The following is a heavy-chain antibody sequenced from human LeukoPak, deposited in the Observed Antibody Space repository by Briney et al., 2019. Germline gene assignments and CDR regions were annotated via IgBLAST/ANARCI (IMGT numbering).Heavy chain of an antibody. CDR1: GGTFSSYT. CDR2: ISAYNGNT. J-gene: IGHJ5*02. Sequence: ASVKVSCKASGGTFSSYTISWLRQAPGQGLEWMGWISAYNGNTNYAQKLQGRVTMTTDTSTSTAYMELRSLRSDDTAVYYCARDRGNLIEPWGQGTLVTVSS. CDR3: ARDRGNLIEP. D-gene: IGHD3-10*01. V-gene: IGHV1-18*01.